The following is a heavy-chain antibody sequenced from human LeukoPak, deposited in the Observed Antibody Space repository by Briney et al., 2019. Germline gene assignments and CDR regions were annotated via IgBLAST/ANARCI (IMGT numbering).Heavy chain of an antibody. CDR1: GGSISSYY. Sequence: TSETLSLTCTVSGGSISSYYWSWIRQPPGKGLEWLGYIYSSGSTNYNPSLKSRVTISVDTSKNQFSLKLSSVTAAETAVYYCARVLGSGYSDYWGQGTLVTVSS. D-gene: IGHD2-15*01. J-gene: IGHJ4*02. V-gene: IGHV4-59*01. CDR3: ARVLGSGYSDY. CDR2: IYSSGST.